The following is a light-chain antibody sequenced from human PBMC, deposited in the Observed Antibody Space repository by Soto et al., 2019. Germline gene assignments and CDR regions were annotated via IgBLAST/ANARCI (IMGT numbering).Light chain of an antibody. CDR3: GTWDSSLSVYV. J-gene: IGLJ1*01. V-gene: IGLV1-51*02. CDR2: ENN. Sequence: HSVLKQPPSVFAGPGQKVTISRPGSSSNIGNNYVSWYQQLPGTAPKLLIYENNKRPSGIPDRFSGSKSGASATLGITGLQTGDEADYYCGTWDSSLSVYVLGTGTKVTVL. CDR1: SSNIGNNY.